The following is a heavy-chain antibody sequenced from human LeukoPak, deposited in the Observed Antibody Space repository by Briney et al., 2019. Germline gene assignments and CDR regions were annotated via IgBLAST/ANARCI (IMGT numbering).Heavy chain of an antibody. Sequence: PGGSLRLSCAASGFTFSSYWISWVRQAPGKGLEWVANINQDGSEKYYVDSVKGRFTISRDNAKNSLYLQMNSLRAEDTAFYYCARRDTSGWYYYDYWGQGTLVTVSS. J-gene: IGHJ4*02. D-gene: IGHD6-19*01. CDR2: INQDGSEK. CDR3: ARRDTSGWYYYDY. CDR1: GFTFSSYW. V-gene: IGHV3-7*01.